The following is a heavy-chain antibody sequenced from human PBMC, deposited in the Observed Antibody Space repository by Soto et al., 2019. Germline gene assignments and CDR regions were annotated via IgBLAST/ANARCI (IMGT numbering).Heavy chain of an antibody. J-gene: IGHJ3*02. V-gene: IGHV3-23*01. CDR2: LTPSGGET. Sequence: EAQLLESGGGLVRPGGSLRLSCVASGFTFSTYAMNWVRQAPGKGLEWVSALTPSGGETYYADSVKGRFTISRDNSMNALYLQRNSMRIEDTAVYYCAHPRGYGVFDAYDIWGQGTMVTVSS. D-gene: IGHD4-17*01. CDR3: AHPRGYGVFDAYDI. CDR1: GFTFSTYA.